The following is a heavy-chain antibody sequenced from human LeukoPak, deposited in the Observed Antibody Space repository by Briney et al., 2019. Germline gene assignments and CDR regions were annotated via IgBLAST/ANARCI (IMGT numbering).Heavy chain of an antibody. CDR2: INHSGST. D-gene: IGHD1-1*01. V-gene: IGHV4-34*01. Sequence: PSETLSLTCAVYGGSFSGYYWSWIRQPPGKGLEWIGEINHSGSTNYNPSLKSRVTISVDTSKNQFSLKLSSVTAADTAVYYCARGPVMTTDYWGQGTLVTASS. J-gene: IGHJ4*02. CDR3: ARGPVMTTDY. CDR1: GGSFSGYY.